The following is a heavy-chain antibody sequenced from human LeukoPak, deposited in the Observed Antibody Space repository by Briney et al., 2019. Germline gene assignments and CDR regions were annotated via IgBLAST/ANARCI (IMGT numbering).Heavy chain of an antibody. CDR1: GLTFSSYA. J-gene: IGHJ4*02. Sequence: GGSLRLSCAASGLTFSSYAMAWVRQAPGKGLEWGSAISGNGDSTYYAGSVKGRFTISRDNSKNTLYLQMNSLRAEDTAVYYCAKKAHSSTWSNFDYWGQGTLVTVSS. V-gene: IGHV3-23*01. CDR2: ISGNGDST. CDR3: AKKAHSSTWSNFDY. D-gene: IGHD6-13*01.